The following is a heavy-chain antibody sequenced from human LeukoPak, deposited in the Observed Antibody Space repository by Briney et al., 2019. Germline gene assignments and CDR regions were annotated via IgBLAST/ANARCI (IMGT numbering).Heavy chain of an antibody. J-gene: IGHJ5*02. CDR3: AKDLHYNDGRWEFDP. Sequence: GGSLRLSCAASGFTFSTFAMTWVRQAPGKGLEWVSGVVGGGTTYYADSVKCRFTLSKDNSKITVYRQMSRLRVEDTATYYCAKDLHYNDGRWEFDPWGQGTLVTVSS. D-gene: IGHD5-24*01. V-gene: IGHV3-23*01. CDR1: GFTFSTFA. CDR2: VVGGGTT.